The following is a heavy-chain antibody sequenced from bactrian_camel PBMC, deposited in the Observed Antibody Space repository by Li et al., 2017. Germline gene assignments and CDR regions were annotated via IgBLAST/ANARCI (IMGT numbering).Heavy chain of an antibody. CDR2: IDFDGST. CDR1: GYTYTAIS. CDR3: AAGRLRNGYCYSLLNRLAYNN. D-gene: IGHD2*01. V-gene: IGHV3S53*01. J-gene: IGHJ4*01. Sequence: HVQLVESGGGSVQAGGSLNLSCAASGYTYTAISMAWFRQTPGKEREGVAGIDFDGSTSYADSVKGRFTISKDNAKNALYLQMDSLNPEDTGMYYCAAGRLRNGYCYSLLNRLAYNNWGQGTQVTVS.